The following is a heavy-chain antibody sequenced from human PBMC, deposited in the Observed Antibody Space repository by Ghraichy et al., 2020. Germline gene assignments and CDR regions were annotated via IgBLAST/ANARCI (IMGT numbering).Heavy chain of an antibody. J-gene: IGHJ4*02. D-gene: IGHD3-10*01. CDR3: ARELPLHYFDY. CDR1: GGSVSSPNYY. CDR2: MYYSGIS. V-gene: IGHV4-61*03. Sequence: SQTLSLTCTVSGGSVSSPNYYWSWIRQPPGKGLEWVGYMYYSGISNYNPSLNSRVTISLDTSKNHFSLNLSSVTAADTAVYYCARELPLHYFDYWGQGILVTVSS.